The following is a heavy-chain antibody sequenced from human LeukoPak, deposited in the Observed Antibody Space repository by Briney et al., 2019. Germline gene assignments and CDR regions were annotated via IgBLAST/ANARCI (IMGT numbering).Heavy chain of an antibody. CDR2: INPNSGGT. Sequence: ASVKVSCKASGYTFTGYYMHWVRQAPGQGLELMGWINPNSGGTNYAQKFQGRVTMTRDTSISTAYMELSRLRSDDTAVYYCARARGGQVPAPSFDYWGQGTLVTVSS. D-gene: IGHD2-2*01. CDR3: ARARGGQVPAPSFDY. CDR1: GYTFTGYY. J-gene: IGHJ4*02. V-gene: IGHV1-2*02.